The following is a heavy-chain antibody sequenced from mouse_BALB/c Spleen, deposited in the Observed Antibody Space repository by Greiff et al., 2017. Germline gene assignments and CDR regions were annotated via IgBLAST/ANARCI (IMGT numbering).Heavy chain of an antibody. Sequence: VQLQQSGAELVRPGASVTLSCKASGYTFTDYEMHWVKQTPVHGLEWIGAIDPETGGTAYNQKFKGKATLTADKSSSTAYMELRSLTSEDSAVYYCTRSGLFDYWGQGTTLTVSS. CDR3: TRSGLFDY. J-gene: IGHJ2*01. V-gene: IGHV1-15*01. D-gene: IGHD3-1*01. CDR2: IDPETGGT. CDR1: GYTFTDYE.